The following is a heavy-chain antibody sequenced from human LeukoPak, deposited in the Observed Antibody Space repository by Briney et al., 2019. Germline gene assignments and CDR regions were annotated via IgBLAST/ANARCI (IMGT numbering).Heavy chain of an antibody. V-gene: IGHV4-39*01. CDR3: ARNGTVTVSGTKFNYFDY. CDR2: IYYSGST. CDR1: GGSISSSSYY. D-gene: IGHD4-17*01. J-gene: IGHJ4*02. Sequence: PSETLSLTCTVSGGSISSSSYYWGWIRQPPGKGLEWIGSIYYSGSTHYNPSLKSRLTIFVDTSKNQFPLKVNSVTAADTAVYYCARNGTVTVSGTKFNYFDYWGQGTLVTVSS.